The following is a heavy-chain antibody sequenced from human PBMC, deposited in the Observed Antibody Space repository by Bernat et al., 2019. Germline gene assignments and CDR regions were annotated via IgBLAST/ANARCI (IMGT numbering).Heavy chain of an antibody. CDR1: GFTFSSYA. CDR3: ARDRSDYGDYVWGY. J-gene: IGHJ4*02. CDR2: ISYDGSNK. Sequence: QVQLVESGGGVVQPGRSLRLSSAASGFTFSSYAMHWVRQAPGKGLEWEAVISYDGSNKYYADSVKGRFTISRDNSKNTLYLQMNSLRAEDTAVYYCARDRSDYGDYVWGYWGQGTLVTVSS. V-gene: IGHV3-30*01. D-gene: IGHD4-17*01.